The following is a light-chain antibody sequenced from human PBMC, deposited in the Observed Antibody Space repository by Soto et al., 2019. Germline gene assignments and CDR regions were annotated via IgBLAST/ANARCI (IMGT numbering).Light chain of an antibody. CDR3: NSHTTSRSLV. CDR1: SSDVGAYNY. J-gene: IGLJ2*01. CDR2: EVN. Sequence: QSLLTQPASVTLSPGQSITISCTGTSSDVGAYNYVSWYQQHPGKAPKLMVYEVNNRPSGVSDRFSGSKSGNTASLTISGLQAEDEADYYCNSHTTSRSLVFGGGTKVTVL. V-gene: IGLV2-14*01.